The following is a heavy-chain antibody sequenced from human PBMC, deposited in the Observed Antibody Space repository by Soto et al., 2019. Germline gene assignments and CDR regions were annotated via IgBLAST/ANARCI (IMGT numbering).Heavy chain of an antibody. CDR1: EFTFSSHL. CDR2: ISNDGDYK. J-gene: IGHJ4*02. D-gene: IGHD1-26*01. Sequence: VQLVESGGGVVQPGRSLRLSCVASEFTFSSHLMHWVRQAPGKGLEWVAFISNDGDYKNYADSVKGRFTNSGDNSKDQVYLELHGWRPEHTGLYHCPSDGAFSAPYYLVYWGQETLVIVS. CDR3: PSDGAFSAPYYLVY. V-gene: IGHV3-30*03.